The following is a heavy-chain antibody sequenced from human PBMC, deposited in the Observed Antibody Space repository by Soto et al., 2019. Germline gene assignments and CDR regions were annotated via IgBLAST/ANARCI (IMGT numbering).Heavy chain of an antibody. CDR3: ARDQLEGNWFDP. CDR2: IYHSGST. Sequence: GLEWIGYIYHSGSTLYNPSLKSRVTISVDKSKNQFSLKLSSVTAAATAVYYCARDQLEGNWFDPWGQGTLVTVSS. J-gene: IGHJ5*02. D-gene: IGHD1-1*01. V-gene: IGHV4-30-2*01.